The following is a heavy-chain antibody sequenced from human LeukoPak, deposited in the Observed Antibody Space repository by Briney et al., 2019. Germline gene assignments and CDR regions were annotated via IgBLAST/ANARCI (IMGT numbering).Heavy chain of an antibody. Sequence: GGSLRLSCAASGFTFSSYAMHWVRQAPGKGLEWVAVISYDGSNKYYADSVKGRFTISGDNSKNTLYLQMNSLRAEDTAVYYCARDGVPLSGSNWFDPWGQGTLVTVSS. CDR1: GFTFSSYA. CDR3: ARDGVPLSGSNWFDP. V-gene: IGHV3-30*04. D-gene: IGHD1-26*01. J-gene: IGHJ5*02. CDR2: ISYDGSNK.